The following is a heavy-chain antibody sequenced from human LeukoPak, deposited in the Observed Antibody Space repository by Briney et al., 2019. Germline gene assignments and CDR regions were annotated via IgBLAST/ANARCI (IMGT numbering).Heavy chain of an antibody. CDR2: IHYTGTP. V-gene: IGHV4-59*01. CDR3: AIDFDSSGRWYFHMDV. Sequence: KPSETLSLTCTVSGGSINNYYWNWIRQPPGKGLEWIGDIHYTGTPTYNPSLESRVAISLDTSKNQFSLKLNSVTAADTAVYYCAIDFDSSGRWYFHMDVWGKGTTVTVSS. D-gene: IGHD3-22*01. J-gene: IGHJ6*03. CDR1: GGSINNYY.